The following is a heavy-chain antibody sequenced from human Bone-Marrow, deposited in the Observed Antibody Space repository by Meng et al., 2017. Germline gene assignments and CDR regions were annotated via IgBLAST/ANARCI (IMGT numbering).Heavy chain of an antibody. J-gene: IGHJ4*02. CDR2: VTGSGGTI. V-gene: IGHV3-23*01. CDR1: GFTFDDYA. CDR3: AKSRRPGYSYGFDY. Sequence: GSRKISGAASGFTFDDYAMHWVRQAPGKGLEWVSVVTGSGGTIYYADFVTGRFTISRDNSKNTLYLQMKSLRDEDTAVYYCAKSRRPGYSYGFDYWGQGALVTVSS. D-gene: IGHD5-18*01.